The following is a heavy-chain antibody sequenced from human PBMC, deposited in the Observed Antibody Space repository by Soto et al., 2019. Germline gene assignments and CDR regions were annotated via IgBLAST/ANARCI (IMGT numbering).Heavy chain of an antibody. CDR1: GYTFTSYD. V-gene: IGHV1-8*01. J-gene: IGHJ4*02. CDR3: ARAPRYCSGGSCYHPY. CDR2: MNPNSGNT. D-gene: IGHD2-15*01. Sequence: ASVKVSCKASGYTFTSYDINWVRQATGQGLEWMGWMNPNSGNTGYAQKFQGRVTMTRNTSISTAYMELSSLRSEDTAVYYCARAPRYCSGGSCYHPYWGQGTLVTVSS.